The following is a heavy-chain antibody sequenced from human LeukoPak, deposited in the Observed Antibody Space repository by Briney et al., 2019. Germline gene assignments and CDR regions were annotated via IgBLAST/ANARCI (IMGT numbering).Heavy chain of an antibody. D-gene: IGHD3-10*01. CDR1: GYTFTNYA. CDR2: INPNSGAT. J-gene: IGHJ4*02. V-gene: IGHV1-2*02. CDR3: ARIRISGSYYNY. Sequence: ASVKVSCKASGYTFTNYAMNWVRQAPGQGLEWIGWINPNSGATTYAQKFQGRVTVTRDTSFSTAYMELSSLTSDDTAVYYCARIRISGSYYNYWGQGTLVTVSS.